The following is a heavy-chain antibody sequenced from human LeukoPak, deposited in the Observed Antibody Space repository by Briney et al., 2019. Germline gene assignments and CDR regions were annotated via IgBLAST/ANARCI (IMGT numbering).Heavy chain of an antibody. J-gene: IGHJ3*02. CDR1: GFSLSTSGMR. D-gene: IGHD4-17*01. CDR2: IDWDDDK. V-gene: IGHV2-70*04. CDR3: ARAGDYGVDAFDI. Sequence: SGPTLVKPTQTLTLTCTFSGFSLSTSGMRVSWIRQPPGKALEWLARIDWDDDKFYSTSLETRLTISKDTSKNQVVLTMTNMDPVDTATYYCARAGDYGVDAFDIWGQGTMVTVSS.